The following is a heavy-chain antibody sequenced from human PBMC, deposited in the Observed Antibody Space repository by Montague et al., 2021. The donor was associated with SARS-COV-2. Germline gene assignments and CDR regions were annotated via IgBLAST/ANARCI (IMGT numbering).Heavy chain of an antibody. CDR2: NGYS. V-gene: IGHV4-4*07. D-gene: IGHD3-16*01. Sequence: SETLSLTCTVTGGFINDNYHWSWIQQSPGKGLELIGLNGYSDFSPSLWGRVTISVDPYRNQFSLKLTSLTAADTAVYYCAAYSVGLGGRGYWGQGTLVTVSS. CDR1: GGFINDNYH. CDR3: AAYSVGLGGRGY. J-gene: IGHJ4*02.